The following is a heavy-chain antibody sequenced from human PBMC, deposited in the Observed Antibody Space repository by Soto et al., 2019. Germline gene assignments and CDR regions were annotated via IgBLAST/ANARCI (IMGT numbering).Heavy chain of an antibody. CDR3: AKVAGKFDY. CDR2: IYHSGSA. V-gene: IGHV4-4*02. Sequence: SETLSLTCAVSGGSISSSNWWSWVRQPPGKGLEWIGEIYHSGSANYNPSLESRVTISVDKSKNQFSLNLTSVTAADTAVYYCAKVAGKFDYWGQGTRVTVSS. CDR1: GGSISSSNW. J-gene: IGHJ4*02.